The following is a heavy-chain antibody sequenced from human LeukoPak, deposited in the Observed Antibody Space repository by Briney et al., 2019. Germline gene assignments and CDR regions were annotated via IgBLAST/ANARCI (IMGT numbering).Heavy chain of an antibody. CDR2: INPSGGST. D-gene: IGHD4-23*01. J-gene: IGHJ5*02. CDR3: ARDNSVEDTAWWFDP. CDR1: GYTFTNYY. Sequence: GASVKVSCKASGYTFTNYYMHWVRQAPGQGLEWMGLINPSGGSTSYAQKFQGRVTMTRDMSTSTDYMELSSLRSEDTAVYYCARDNSVEDTAWWFDPWGQGTLVTVSS. V-gene: IGHV1-46*01.